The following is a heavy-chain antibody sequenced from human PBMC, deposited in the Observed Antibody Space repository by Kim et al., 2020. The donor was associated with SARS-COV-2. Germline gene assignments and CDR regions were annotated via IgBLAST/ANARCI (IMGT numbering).Heavy chain of an antibody. D-gene: IGHD1-26*01. CDR2: IYYSGST. CDR3: ARGGGLGATRD. CDR1: GGSISSYY. Sequence: SETLSLTCTVSGGSISSYYWSWIRQHPGKGLEWIGYIYYSGSTNYNPSLKSRVTISVDTSKNQFSLKLSSVTAADTAVYYCARGGGLGATRDWGQGTLVTVSS. V-gene: IGHV4-59*01. J-gene: IGHJ4*02.